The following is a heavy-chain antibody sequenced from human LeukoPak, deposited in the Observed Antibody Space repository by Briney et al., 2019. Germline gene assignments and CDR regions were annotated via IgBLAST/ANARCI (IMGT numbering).Heavy chain of an antibody. CDR2: IWYDGSYK. J-gene: IGHJ4*02. CDR1: GFSFSDYG. CDR3: AKPTRGSGGSFLIDY. V-gene: IGHV3-33*03. D-gene: IGHD2-15*01. Sequence: PGRSLRLSCEASGFSFSDYGMHWLRQAPGKGLEWVAIIWYDGSYKYYADSVKGRFTVSRDNSKNTLYLQMNSLRAEDTAMYYCAKPTRGSGGSFLIDYWGQGTLVTVSS.